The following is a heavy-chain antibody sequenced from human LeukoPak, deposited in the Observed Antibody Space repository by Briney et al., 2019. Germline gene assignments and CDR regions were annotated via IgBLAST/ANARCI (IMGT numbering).Heavy chain of an antibody. CDR2: IIPILGIA. J-gene: IGHJ6*02. CDR1: GGTFSSYA. D-gene: IGHD3-10*01. Sequence: SVKVSCKASGGTFSSYAISWVRQAPGQGLEWMGRIIPILGIANYAQKFQGRVTITADKSTSTAYMELSSLRSEDTAVYYCAREGGTRGFGEYYYYYGMDVWGQGTTVTVSS. CDR3: AREGGTRGFGEYYYYYGMDV. V-gene: IGHV1-69*04.